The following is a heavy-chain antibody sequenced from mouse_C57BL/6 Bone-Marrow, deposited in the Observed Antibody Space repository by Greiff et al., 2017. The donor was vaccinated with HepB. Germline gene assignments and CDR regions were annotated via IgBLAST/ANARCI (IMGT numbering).Heavy chain of an antibody. D-gene: IGHD2-3*01. CDR3: TSIYDGYCYFAY. V-gene: IGHV14-4*01. CDR1: GFNIKDDY. Sequence: VQLQQSGAELVRPGASVKLSCTASGFNIKDDYMHWVKQRPEQGLEWIGWIDPETGDTEYASKFQGKATITADTSSNTAYLQLSSLTSEDTAVYYCTSIYDGYCYFAYWGQGTLVTVSA. J-gene: IGHJ3*01. CDR2: IDPETGDT.